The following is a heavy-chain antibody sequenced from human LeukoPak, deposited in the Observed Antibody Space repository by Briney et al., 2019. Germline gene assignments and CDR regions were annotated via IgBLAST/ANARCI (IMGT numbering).Heavy chain of an antibody. CDR2: IYPGDSDT. CDR3: ARPSNWNFAGD. Sequence: GESLKISCKGSGYNFISYWIGWVRQMPGKGLEWMGIIYPGDSDTRYSPSFQGQVTISADRSISTAYLQWSSLKASDTAMYYCARPSNWNFAGDWGQGTLVTVSS. J-gene: IGHJ4*02. CDR1: GYNFISYW. D-gene: IGHD1-7*01. V-gene: IGHV5-51*01.